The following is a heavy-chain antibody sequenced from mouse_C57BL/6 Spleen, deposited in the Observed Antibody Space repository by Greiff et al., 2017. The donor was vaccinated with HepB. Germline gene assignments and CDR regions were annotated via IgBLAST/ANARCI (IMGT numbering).Heavy chain of an antibody. V-gene: IGHV1-81*01. D-gene: IGHD1-1*01. CDR1: GYTFTSYG. CDR2: IYPRSGNT. CDR3: ARGFITTVVVLDY. Sequence: VQLQESGAELARPGASVKLSCKASGYTFTSYGISWVKQRTGQGLEWIGEIYPRSGNTYYNEKFKGKATLTADKSSSTAYMELRSLTSEDSAVYFCARGFITTVVVLDYWGQGTTLTVSS. J-gene: IGHJ2*01.